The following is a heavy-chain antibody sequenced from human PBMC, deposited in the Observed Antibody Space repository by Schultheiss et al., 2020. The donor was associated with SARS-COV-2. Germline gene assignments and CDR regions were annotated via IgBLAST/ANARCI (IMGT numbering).Heavy chain of an antibody. CDR1: GYTFTGYY. CDR2: INPSGGST. J-gene: IGHJ5*02. Sequence: ASVKVSCKASGYTFTGYYMHWVRQAPGQGLEWMGIINPSGGSTSYAQKFQGRVTMTTDTSTSTAYMELSSLRSEDTAVYYCARDRTGDRWFDPWGQGTLVTVSS. V-gene: IGHV1-46*01. D-gene: IGHD7-27*01. CDR3: ARDRTGDRWFDP.